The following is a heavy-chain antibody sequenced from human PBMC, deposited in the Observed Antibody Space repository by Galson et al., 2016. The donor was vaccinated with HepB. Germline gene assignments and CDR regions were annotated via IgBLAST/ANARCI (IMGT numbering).Heavy chain of an antibody. V-gene: IGHV3-53*01. CDR2: VYSGGSR. CDR3: ARDQGGGNRRASDF. CDR1: GFSVSTHY. D-gene: IGHD4-23*01. J-gene: IGHJ4*02. Sequence: SLRLSCAASGFSVSTHYMTWFRQPPGKGLEWVSVVYSGGSRYYADSVRGRFTISKDTTTNTVYLQMNSLRAEDTAVYYCARDQGGGNRRASDFWGQGTPVTVSS.